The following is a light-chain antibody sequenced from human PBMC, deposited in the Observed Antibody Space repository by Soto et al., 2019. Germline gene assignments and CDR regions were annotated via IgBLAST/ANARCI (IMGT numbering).Light chain of an antibody. V-gene: IGKV3-20*01. Sequence: EIVLTQSPGTLSLSPGARATLSCRASQSVSSSNLAWYQQKPGQAPRLLIYGASIRATGIPDRFSGSGSGADFTLTISRLEPEDFAVYYCQQYGSSPLTFGQGTRLENK. CDR1: QSVSSSN. CDR2: GAS. J-gene: IGKJ5*01. CDR3: QQYGSSPLT.